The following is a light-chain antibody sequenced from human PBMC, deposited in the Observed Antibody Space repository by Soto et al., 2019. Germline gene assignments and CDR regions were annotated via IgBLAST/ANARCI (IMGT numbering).Light chain of an antibody. J-gene: IGKJ1*01. CDR2: DAS. Sequence: DIRMTQSPSSLSASVGDRVTITCRASQSMGSWLAWFQQRPGRAPKVLIYDASSLESGVPSRFSGSGSGTEFTPTISSLQPDDFATDYCQQYNSYSSWTFGQGTKVDIK. CDR1: QSMGSW. V-gene: IGKV1-5*01. CDR3: QQYNSYSSWT.